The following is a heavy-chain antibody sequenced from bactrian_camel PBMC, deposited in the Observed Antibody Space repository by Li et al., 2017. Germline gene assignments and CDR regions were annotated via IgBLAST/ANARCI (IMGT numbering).Heavy chain of an antibody. CDR2: ITSIGAST. J-gene: IGHJ4*01. V-gene: IGHV3S40*01. CDR1: GFTFSAFD. CDR3: AILRLANSISY. Sequence: VQLVESGGGLVQPGGSLRLSCAASGFTFSAFDMSWVRQAPGQGPERVSTITSIGASTVYSDSVKGRFTISRDNAKNTVYLQLNSLKTEDTAMYYCAILRLANSISYWGQGTQVTVS. D-gene: IGHD3*01.